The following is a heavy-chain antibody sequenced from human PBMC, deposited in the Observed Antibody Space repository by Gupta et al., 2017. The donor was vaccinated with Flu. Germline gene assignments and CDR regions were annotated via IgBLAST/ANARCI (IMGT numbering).Heavy chain of an antibody. CDR2: ISGTGGST. Sequence: EVQLLASGGGLVQTGGSLRLSCAASGFTFSSYALSWVRHAQGKGLEWVVAISGTGGSTYYADSVKGRFTSSRDNSKNTLYLQMNSLGAEDTAVYYCAKEGAPFRPHEYYFDYWGQRTLVTVSS. CDR3: AKEGAPFRPHEYYFDY. V-gene: IGHV3-23*01. CDR1: GFTFSSYA. J-gene: IGHJ4*02. D-gene: IGHD1-26*01.